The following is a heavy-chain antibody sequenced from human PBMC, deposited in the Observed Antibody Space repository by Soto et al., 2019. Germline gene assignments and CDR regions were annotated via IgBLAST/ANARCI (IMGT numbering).Heavy chain of an antibody. J-gene: IGHJ6*02. Sequence: ASVKVSCKASGGTFSSYTISWVRQAPGQGLEWMGWINPNSGGTNYAQKFQGWVTMTRDTSISTAYMELSRLRSDDTAVYYCARSTDSLVKRQHYYCYYGMDVWG. CDR2: INPNSGGT. D-gene: IGHD6-13*01. CDR3: ARSTDSLVKRQHYYCYYGMDV. CDR1: GGTFSSYT. V-gene: IGHV1-2*04.